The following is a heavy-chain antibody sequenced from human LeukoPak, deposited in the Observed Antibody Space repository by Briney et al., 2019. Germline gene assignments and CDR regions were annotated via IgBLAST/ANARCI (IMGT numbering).Heavy chain of an antibody. D-gene: IGHD3-22*01. J-gene: IGHJ4*02. CDR1: GFTFSSYA. Sequence: GASLRLSCAASGFTFSSYAMSWVRQAPGKGLEWVSSISGSGGTTYYAASVKGRFTISRDNSKNTLYLQMNSLRAEDTAVYYCAKIRDSSGLDYWGQGTLVTVSS. CDR3: AKIRDSSGLDY. V-gene: IGHV3-23*01. CDR2: ISGSGGTT.